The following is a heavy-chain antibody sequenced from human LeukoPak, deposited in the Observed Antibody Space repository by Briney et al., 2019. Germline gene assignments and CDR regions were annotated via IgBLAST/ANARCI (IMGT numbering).Heavy chain of an antibody. CDR1: GGSISNYY. CDR3: ARQSATGTNNWFDP. J-gene: IGHJ5*02. D-gene: IGHD6-13*01. Sequence: PSETLSLTCTVSGGSISNYYWTWIRQPSGKGLEWIGYFYDSGSTIYNPSLKSRVTISVDTSKNQFSLRLSSVTAADTAVYYCARQSATGTNNWFDPWGQGTLVTVSS. CDR2: FYDSGST. V-gene: IGHV4-59*08.